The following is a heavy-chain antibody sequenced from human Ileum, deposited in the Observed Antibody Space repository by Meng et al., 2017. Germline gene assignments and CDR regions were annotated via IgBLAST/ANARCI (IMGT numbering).Heavy chain of an antibody. CDR3: ARDLWGHGAFDI. CDR1: GFTFSNYW. CDR2: IASDGSRT. D-gene: IGHD7-27*01. V-gene: IGHV3-74*01. J-gene: IGHJ3*02. Sequence: GESLKISCVASGFTFSNYWIHWIRQVPGKGLVWVSLIASDGSRTDYVDSVKGRFSISRDNAKSTLYLQMNSLRAEDTGVYYCARDLWGHGAFDIWGPGTMVTVSS.